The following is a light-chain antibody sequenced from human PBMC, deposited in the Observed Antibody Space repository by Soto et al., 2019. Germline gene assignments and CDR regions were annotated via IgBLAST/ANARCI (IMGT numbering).Light chain of an antibody. J-gene: IGKJ4*01. CDR3: QKYNIAPLT. Sequence: EIVLTQSPGTLSLSPGDRATLSCRASQSVGSSYLAWYQQKPGQAPRLLIYGASSRATGIPDRFSGSGSGTDFTLTISSLQPEDVGTYYCQKYNIAPLTFGGGTKVELK. V-gene: IGKV3-20*01. CDR2: GAS. CDR1: QSVGSSY.